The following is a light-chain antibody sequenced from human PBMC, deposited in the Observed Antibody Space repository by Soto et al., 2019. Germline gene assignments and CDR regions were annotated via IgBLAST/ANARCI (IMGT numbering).Light chain of an antibody. V-gene: IGLV2-14*01. J-gene: IGLJ1*01. CDR1: NSDVGGYNY. CDR2: DVS. Sequence: QSVVTQPASVSASPGQSITIYCTGTNSDVGGYNYVSWFRQHPGKAPKLVIYDVSNRPSGVSSRFSGSKSGNTASLTISGLQAEDESDYYCTSYTTSSTLRYVFGTGTKVTVL. CDR3: TSYTTSSTLRYV.